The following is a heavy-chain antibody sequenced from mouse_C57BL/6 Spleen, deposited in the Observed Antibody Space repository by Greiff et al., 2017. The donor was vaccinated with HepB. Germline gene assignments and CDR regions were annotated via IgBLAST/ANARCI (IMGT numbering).Heavy chain of an antibody. CDR1: GYSITSGYD. V-gene: IGHV3-1*01. J-gene: IGHJ3*01. D-gene: IGHD2-2*01. CDR3: ARGGYDEWFAY. Sequence: QSGPGMVKPSQSLSLTCTVTGYSITSGYDWHWIRHFPGNKLEWMGYISYSGSTNYNPSLKSRISITHDTSKNHFFLKLNSVTTEDTATYYGARGGYDEWFAYWGQGTLVTVSA. CDR2: ISYSGST.